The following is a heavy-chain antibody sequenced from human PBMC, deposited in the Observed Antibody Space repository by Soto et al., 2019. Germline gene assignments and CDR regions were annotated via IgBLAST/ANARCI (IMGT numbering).Heavy chain of an antibody. J-gene: IGHJ5*02. CDR2: IIPIFGTA. CDR3: ASSTNWNYLWNWFDP. V-gene: IGHV1-69*06. CDR1: GGTFSSYA. Sequence: QVQLVQSGVEVKKPGSSVKVSCKASGGTFSSYAISWVRQAPGQGLEWMGGIIPIFGTANYAQKFQGRVTITADKSTSTAYMELSSLRSEDTAVYYCASSTNWNYLWNWFDPWGQGTLVTVSS. D-gene: IGHD1-7*01.